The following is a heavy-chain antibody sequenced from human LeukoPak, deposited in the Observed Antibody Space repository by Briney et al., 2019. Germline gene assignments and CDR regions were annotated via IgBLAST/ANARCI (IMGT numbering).Heavy chain of an antibody. D-gene: IGHD4-17*01. CDR3: ATGGDSGDYFDY. CDR2: ISDSSTHI. J-gene: IGHJ4*02. Sequence: GGSLRLSCAASGFTFTTYSMNRVRQAPRKGLEWVSSISDSSTHIFYADSVKGRFTISRDNAKNSLFLQMNSLRAEDTPVYYCATGGDSGDYFDYWGQGTLVTVSS. CDR1: GFTFTTYS. V-gene: IGHV3-21*06.